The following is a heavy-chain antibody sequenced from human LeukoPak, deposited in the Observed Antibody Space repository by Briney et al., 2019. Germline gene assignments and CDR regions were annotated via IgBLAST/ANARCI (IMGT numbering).Heavy chain of an antibody. Sequence: SVKVSCKASGFTFTSSAVQWVRQARGQRLEWIGWIVVGSGNTNYAQKFQERATITRDMSTSTAYMELSSLRSEDTAVYYCAADQPVYGSGSYENWGQGTLVTVSS. V-gene: IGHV1-58*01. CDR2: IVVGSGNT. CDR3: AADQPVYGSGSYEN. CDR1: GFTFTSSA. J-gene: IGHJ4*02. D-gene: IGHD3-10*01.